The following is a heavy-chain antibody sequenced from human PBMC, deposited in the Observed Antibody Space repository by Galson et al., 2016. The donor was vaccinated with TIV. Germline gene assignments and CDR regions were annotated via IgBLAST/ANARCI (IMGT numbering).Heavy chain of an antibody. D-gene: IGHD3-3*01. Sequence: SVKVSCKASGGTFSTYAVNWVRQAPGQGLEWMGRIIPIFGIINYSQNFQGRVTLTADESTSTFYMDLTSLRSEDTAVYYCARGTWSTDSWSGYAFYALDVWGQGTTVTVSS. CDR3: ARGTWSTDSWSGYAFYALDV. CDR2: IIPIFGII. CDR1: GGTFSTYA. J-gene: IGHJ6*02. V-gene: IGHV1-69*13.